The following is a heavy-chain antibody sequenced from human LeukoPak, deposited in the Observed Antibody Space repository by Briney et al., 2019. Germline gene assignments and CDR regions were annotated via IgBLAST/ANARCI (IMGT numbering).Heavy chain of an antibody. V-gene: IGHV1-2*02. CDR1: GYTFTDYF. CDR2: INPNSGGT. J-gene: IGHJ6*03. Sequence: ASVKVSCKASGYTFTDYFMHWVRQAPGQGLEGMGWINPNSGGTNFAQKFQGRVTMTRDTSISTAYMELSRLRSDDTAVYYCASYNGSGSYAGMDVWGKGTTVTISS. D-gene: IGHD3-10*01. CDR3: ASYNGSGSYAGMDV.